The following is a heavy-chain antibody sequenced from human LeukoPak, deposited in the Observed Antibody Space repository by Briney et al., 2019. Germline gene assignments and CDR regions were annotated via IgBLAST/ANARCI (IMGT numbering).Heavy chain of an antibody. J-gene: IGHJ6*02. Sequence: GGSLRLSCAASGFTFSAYWMHWVRQAPGRGLVWVSRINTDGSSPTYAASVKGRFTISRDNSKNTLYLQMNSLRAEDTAVYYCAREGEYCSSTSCSYGMDVWGQGTTVTVSS. CDR1: GFTFSAYW. CDR3: AREGEYCSSTSCSYGMDV. V-gene: IGHV3-74*01. D-gene: IGHD2-2*01. CDR2: INTDGSSP.